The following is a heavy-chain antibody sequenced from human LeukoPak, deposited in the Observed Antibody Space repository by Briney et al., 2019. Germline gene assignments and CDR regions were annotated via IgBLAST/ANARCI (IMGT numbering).Heavy chain of an antibody. J-gene: IGHJ4*02. CDR3: ARDLGIFGDFDY. CDR2: IRYDGSSE. Sequence: PGGSLRLSCTTSGFSFSNFGMHWVRQAPDKGLEWLAFIRYDGSSEYSADSVKGRFTISRDNSRNTLFLQMDSLRSEDTAVYYCARDLGIFGDFDYWGQGTLVIVSS. D-gene: IGHD3-3*01. CDR1: GFSFSNFG. V-gene: IGHV3-30*02.